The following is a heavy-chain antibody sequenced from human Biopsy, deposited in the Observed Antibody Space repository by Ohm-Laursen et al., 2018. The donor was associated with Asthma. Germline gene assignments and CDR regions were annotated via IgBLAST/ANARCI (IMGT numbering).Heavy chain of an antibody. Sequence: SLRLSCTAPRFTYEMHWVRQAPGKGLEWVAVISYDGSSIYYADSVKGRFTISRDNSKNTLSLQMNSLRAEDTAVYYCAKARIHHFYDSSGYYQHDWGQGTLVTVSS. CDR2: ISYDGSSI. CDR1: RFTYE. V-gene: IGHV3-30-3*01. J-gene: IGHJ4*02. CDR3: AKARIHHFYDSSGYYQHD. D-gene: IGHD3-22*01.